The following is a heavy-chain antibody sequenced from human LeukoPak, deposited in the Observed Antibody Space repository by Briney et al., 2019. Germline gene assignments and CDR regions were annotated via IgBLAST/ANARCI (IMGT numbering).Heavy chain of an antibody. V-gene: IGHV1-2*02. CDR3: ARVLGYYGSGSNPPSARYYMDV. Sequence: ASVKVSCKASGYTFTGYYMHWVRQAPGQGLEWMGWINPNSGGTNYAQKFQGRVTMTRDTSISTAYMELSRLRSDDTAVYYCARVLGYYGSGSNPPSARYYMDVWGEGTTVTISS. J-gene: IGHJ6*03. CDR2: INPNSGGT. CDR1: GYTFTGYY. D-gene: IGHD3-10*01.